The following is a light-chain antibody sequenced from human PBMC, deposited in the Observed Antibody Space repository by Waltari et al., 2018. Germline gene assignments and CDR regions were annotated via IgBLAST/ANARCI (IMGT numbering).Light chain of an antibody. CDR3: TQGLQTPVT. Sequence: DIVVTQSPLSLPVTPGEPASISCRSSQSLLHTNGYNYLDWYLRKPGQSPQLLIYLGSNRAPGVPDRFSGSGSGTDFTLKISRVEAEDVGVYYCTQGLQTPVTFGGGTKVEIK. J-gene: IGKJ4*01. CDR1: QSLLHTNGYNY. CDR2: LGS. V-gene: IGKV2-28*01.